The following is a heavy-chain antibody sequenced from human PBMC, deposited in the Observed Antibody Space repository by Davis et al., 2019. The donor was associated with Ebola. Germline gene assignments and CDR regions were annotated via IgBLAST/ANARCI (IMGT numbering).Heavy chain of an antibody. V-gene: IGHV4-4*02. CDR2: IYHSGST. CDR1: GGSISSSNW. D-gene: IGHD3-22*01. Sequence: PSETLSLTCAVSGGSISSSNWWRWVRQPPGKGLEWIGEIYHSGSTNYNPSLKSRVTISVDKSKNQFSLKLSSVTAADTAVYYCASRTYYYDSSGYYHTLYYYYYGMDVWGQGTTVTVSS. J-gene: IGHJ6*02. CDR3: ASRTYYYDSSGYYHTLYYYYYGMDV.